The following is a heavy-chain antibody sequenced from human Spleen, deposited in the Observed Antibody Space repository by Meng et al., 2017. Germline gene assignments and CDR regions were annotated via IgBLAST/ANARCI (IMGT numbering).Heavy chain of an antibody. Sequence: SCAVYGGSFSGYYWSWIRQPPGKGLEWIGEINHSGSTNYNPSLKSRVTISVDTSKNQFSLKPSSVTAADTAVYYCVYPVGTTPTSDAFDIWGQGTMVTVSS. J-gene: IGHJ3*02. V-gene: IGHV4-34*01. CDR1: GGSFSGYY. D-gene: IGHD1-26*01. CDR2: INHSGST. CDR3: VYPVGTTPTSDAFDI.